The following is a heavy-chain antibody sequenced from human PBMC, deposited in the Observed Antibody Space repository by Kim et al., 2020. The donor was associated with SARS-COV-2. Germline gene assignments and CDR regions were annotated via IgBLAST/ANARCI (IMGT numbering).Heavy chain of an antibody. V-gene: IGHV3-23*01. CDR2: ISGSGGST. Sequence: GGSLRLSCAASGFTFSSYSMSWVRQAPGKGLEWVSSISGSGGSTYFAHSVKGRFTITRDNSKNTLYLQMSTLRAEDTAVYFCAKDPASSSAYRAHREWRQGTLVPVSS. CDR3: AKDPASSSAYRAHRE. D-gene: IGHD6-6*01. J-gene: IGHJ4*02. CDR1: GFTFSSYS.